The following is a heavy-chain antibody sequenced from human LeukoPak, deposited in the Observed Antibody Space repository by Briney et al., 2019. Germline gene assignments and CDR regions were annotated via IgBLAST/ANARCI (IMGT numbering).Heavy chain of an antibody. CDR1: GYTFTSYG. J-gene: IGHJ3*02. D-gene: IGHD3-3*01. Sequence: ASVTVSCKASGYTFTSYGISWVRQAPGQGLEWMGWISAYNGNTNYAQKLQGRVTMTTDTSTSTAYMELRSLRSDDTAVYYCARDYRLNYDFWSGYYLVDAFDIWGQGTMVTVSS. V-gene: IGHV1-18*01. CDR2: ISAYNGNT. CDR3: ARDYRLNYDFWSGYYLVDAFDI.